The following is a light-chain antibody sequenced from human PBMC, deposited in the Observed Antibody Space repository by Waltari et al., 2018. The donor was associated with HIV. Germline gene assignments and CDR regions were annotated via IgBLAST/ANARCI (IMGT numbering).Light chain of an antibody. CDR2: VAS. J-gene: IGKJ2*01. CDR1: QYISTY. Sequence: DIQMTQSPSYLSASIGDTVTITCRASQYISTYLNWYQQKPGKAPKVLIYVASTLQSGVPSRFSGGGSETDFTLTISSLQSEDFATYYCQQSYSTPRTFGQGTKLEIK. CDR3: QQSYSTPRT. V-gene: IGKV1-39*01.